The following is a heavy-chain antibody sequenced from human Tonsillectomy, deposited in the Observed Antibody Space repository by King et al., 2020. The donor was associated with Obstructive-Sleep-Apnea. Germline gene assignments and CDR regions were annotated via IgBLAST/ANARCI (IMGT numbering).Heavy chain of an antibody. J-gene: IGHJ4*02. V-gene: IGHV4-59*08. CDR3: ARLGRWEHLYYFDY. D-gene: IGHD1-26*01. CDR2: IYYSGST. Sequence: VQLQESGPGLVKPSETLSLTCTVSGGSISSYYWSWIRQPPGKGLEWIGYIYYSGSTNYNPSLKSRVTISVDTSKNQFSLKLSSVTAADTAVYYCARLGRWEHLYYFDYWGQGTLVTVSS. CDR1: GGSISSYY.